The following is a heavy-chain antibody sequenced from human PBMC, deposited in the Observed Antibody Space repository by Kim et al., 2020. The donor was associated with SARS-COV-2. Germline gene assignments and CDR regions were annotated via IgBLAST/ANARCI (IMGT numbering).Heavy chain of an antibody. D-gene: IGHD6-6*01. CDR3: AGIAARGARWFDP. Sequence: SETLSLTCAVYGGSFSGYYWSWIRQPPGKGLEWIGEINHSGSTNYNPSLKSRVTISVDTSKNQFSLKLSSVTAADTAVYYCAGIAARGARWFDPWGQGTLVTVSS. CDR1: GGSFSGYY. CDR2: INHSGST. J-gene: IGHJ5*02. V-gene: IGHV4-34*01.